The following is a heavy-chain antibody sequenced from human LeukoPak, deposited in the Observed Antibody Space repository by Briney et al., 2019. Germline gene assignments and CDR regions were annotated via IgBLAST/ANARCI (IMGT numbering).Heavy chain of an antibody. V-gene: IGHV4-4*07. CDR3: ARAYYDILTGYYYYYYYMDV. J-gene: IGHJ6*03. D-gene: IGHD3-9*01. CDR2: IYTSGST. Sequence: SETLSLTCTVSGGSISSYYWSWIRQPAGKGLEWIGRIYTSGSTNYNPSLKSRVTMSVDTSKNQFSLKLSSVTAADTAVYYCARAYYDILTGYYYYYYYMDVWGKGTTVTISS. CDR1: GGSISSYY.